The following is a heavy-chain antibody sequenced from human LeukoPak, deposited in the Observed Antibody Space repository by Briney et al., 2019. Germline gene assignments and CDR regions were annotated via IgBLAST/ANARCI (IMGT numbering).Heavy chain of an antibody. CDR1: GFTFSSYS. D-gene: IGHD2/OR15-2a*01. J-gene: IGHJ4*02. V-gene: IGHV3-21*01. CDR3: ARDFHDYGDY. CDR2: ISSSSSYI. Sequence: GGSLRLSCAASGFTFSSYSMNWVRQAPGKGLEWVSSISSSSSYIYYADSVKGRFTISRDNAKNSLYLQMNSRRAEDTAVYYCARDFHDYGDYWGQGTLVTVSS.